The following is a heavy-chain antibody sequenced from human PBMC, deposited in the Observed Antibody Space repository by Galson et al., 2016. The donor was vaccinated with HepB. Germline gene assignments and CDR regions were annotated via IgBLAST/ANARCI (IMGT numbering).Heavy chain of an antibody. CDR2: IEKDGSEE. CDR3: VAGAGWLPDY. D-gene: IGHD6-19*01. Sequence: SLRLSCAVSGLTFNIQYMSWVRQAPGKGLEWVANIEKDGSEENYVDSVKGRFTISRDNAKNSAYLQMNNVRAEDTAIYYCVAGAGWLPDYWGQGTRVTVSS. V-gene: IGHV3-7*03. J-gene: IGHJ4*02. CDR1: GLTFNIQY.